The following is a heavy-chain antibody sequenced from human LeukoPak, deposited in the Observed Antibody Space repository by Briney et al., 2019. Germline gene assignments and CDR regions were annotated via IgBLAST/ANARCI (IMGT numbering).Heavy chain of an antibody. D-gene: IGHD3-10*01. CDR1: GFTFSSYS. Sequence: GGSLRLSCAASGFTFSSYSMNWVRQAPGKGLEWVSFISGTSSYIYYADSVKGRFTISRDNFKNTLSLQMNGLRVEDTALYYCVNSGFDPWGQGTLVTVSS. J-gene: IGHJ5*02. V-gene: IGHV3-21*01. CDR2: ISGTSSYI. CDR3: VNSGFDP.